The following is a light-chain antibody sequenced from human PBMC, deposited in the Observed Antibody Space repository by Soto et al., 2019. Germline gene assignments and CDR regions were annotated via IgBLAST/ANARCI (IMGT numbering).Light chain of an antibody. J-gene: IGKJ1*01. CDR3: QQYDNWRGT. V-gene: IGKV3-15*01. CDR2: GAS. CDR1: QSVSSN. Sequence: EIVMTQSPVTLSVSPGERATLSCRASQSVSSNLAWYQQKPGQAPRLLIYGASTRATGIPARFGGSGSGTESTLTISGLQSEDFAVYYCQQYDNWRGTFAQGTKVDIK.